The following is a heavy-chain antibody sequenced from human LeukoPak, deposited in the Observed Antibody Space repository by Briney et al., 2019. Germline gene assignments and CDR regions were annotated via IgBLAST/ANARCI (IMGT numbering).Heavy chain of an antibody. CDR3: AELGITMIGGV. V-gene: IGHV3-11*04. D-gene: IGHD3-10*02. CDR1: GFTFSDYF. Sequence: PGGSLRLSCAASGFTFSDYFMSWIRQAPGKGLDWVSYISGSGGAIYYADSVKGRFTISRDNAKNSLYLQMNNLRAEDTAVYYCAELGITMIGGVWGKGTTVTISS. J-gene: IGHJ6*04. CDR2: ISGSGGAI.